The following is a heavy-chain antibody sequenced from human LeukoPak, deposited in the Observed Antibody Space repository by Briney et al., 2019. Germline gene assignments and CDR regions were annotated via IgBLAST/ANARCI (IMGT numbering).Heavy chain of an antibody. CDR1: GFTFSSYA. V-gene: IGHV3-23*01. Sequence: PGGSLRLSCAASGFTFSSYAMSWARQAPGKGLEWVSAISGSGGSTYYADSVKGRFTISRDNSKNTLYLQMNSLRAEDTAVYYCAKETNYYGDKYYFDYWGQGTLVTVSS. D-gene: IGHD4-23*01. CDR3: AKETNYYGDKYYFDY. CDR2: ISGSGGST. J-gene: IGHJ4*02.